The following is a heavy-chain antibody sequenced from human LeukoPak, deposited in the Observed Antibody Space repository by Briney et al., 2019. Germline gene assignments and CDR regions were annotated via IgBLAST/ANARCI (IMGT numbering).Heavy chain of an antibody. CDR3: ARGEGVQSWQLARNTNWFDP. CDR1: GGSFSGYY. V-gene: IGHV4-34*01. J-gene: IGHJ5*02. CDR2: INHSGST. D-gene: IGHD6-13*01. Sequence: PSETLSLTCAVYGGSFSGYYWSWIRQPPGKGLEWIGEINHSGSTNYNPSLKSRVTISVDTSKNQFSLKLSSVTAADTAVYYCARGEGVQSWQLARNTNWFDPWGQGTLVTVSS.